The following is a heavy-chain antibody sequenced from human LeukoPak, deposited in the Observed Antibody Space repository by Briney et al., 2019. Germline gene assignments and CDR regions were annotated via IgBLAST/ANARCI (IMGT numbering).Heavy chain of an antibody. V-gene: IGHV3-11*04. J-gene: IGHJ3*02. Sequence: GGSLRLSCAASGFTFSDYYMSWIRQAPGKGLEWVSYISSSGSTIYYADTVKGRFTISRDNAKNSLYLQMKSLRAEDTAVYYCASAQTYDYYDSSGYAFDIWGQGTMVTVSS. D-gene: IGHD3-22*01. CDR3: ASAQTYDYYDSSGYAFDI. CDR1: GFTFSDYY. CDR2: ISSSGSTI.